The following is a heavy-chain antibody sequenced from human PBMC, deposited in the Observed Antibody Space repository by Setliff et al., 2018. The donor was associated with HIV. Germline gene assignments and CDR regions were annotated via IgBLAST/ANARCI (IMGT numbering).Heavy chain of an antibody. CDR2: IYSSGTT. CDR1: GGSISNYY. J-gene: IGHJ4*02. D-gene: IGHD3-22*01. CDR3: ARHYYTDPFDY. V-gene: IGHV4-4*08. Sequence: SETLSLTCTVSGGSISNYYWSWIRQPPGKGLEWIGYIYSSGTTDYNPSLKSRVTMSVDTSNSHFSLKLASVTAADTAVYYCARHYYTDPFDYWGQGTPVTVSS.